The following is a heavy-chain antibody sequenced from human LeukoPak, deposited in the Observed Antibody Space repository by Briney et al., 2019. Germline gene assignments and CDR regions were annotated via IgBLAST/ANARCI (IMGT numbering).Heavy chain of an antibody. V-gene: IGHV4-59*08. CDR3: ARLGIAEEHAFDI. CDR1: GGSISSYY. D-gene: IGHD6-13*01. CDR2: IYYSGST. J-gene: IGHJ3*02. Sequence: SETLPLTCTVSGGSISSYYWSWIRQPPGKGLEWIGYIYYSGSTNYNPSLKSRVTISVDTSKNQFSLKLSSVTAADTAVYYCARLGIAEEHAFDIWGQGTMVTVSS.